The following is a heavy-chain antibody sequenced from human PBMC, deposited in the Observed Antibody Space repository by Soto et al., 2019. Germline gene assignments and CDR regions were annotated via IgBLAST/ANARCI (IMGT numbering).Heavy chain of an antibody. J-gene: IGHJ6*02. D-gene: IGHD6-19*01. CDR2: IIPIFGTA. CDR3: ARDKGYSSGWLYYYYYYGMDV. Sequence: ASVKVSCKASGGTFSSYAISWVRQAPGQGLEWMGGIIPIFGTANYAQKFQGRVTITADESTSTAYMELSSLRSEDTAVYYCARDKGYSSGWLYYYYYYGMDVWGQGTTVTVSS. V-gene: IGHV1-69*13. CDR1: GGTFSSYA.